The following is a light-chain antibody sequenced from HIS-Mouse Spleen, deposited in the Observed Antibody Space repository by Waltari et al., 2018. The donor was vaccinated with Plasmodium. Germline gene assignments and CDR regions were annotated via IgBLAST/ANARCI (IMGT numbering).Light chain of an antibody. CDR2: AAS. J-gene: IGKJ1*01. V-gene: IGKV1-39*01. Sequence: DIQMTQSPSSLSASVGDRVTITCRASQSISSYLNWYQQKPGKAPTLLIYAASSLQSGVPSRFSGSGSRTEFTLTISSLQPEDVATYYCQQNYNTWTFGQGTKVEIK. CDR1: QSISSY. CDR3: QQNYNTWT.